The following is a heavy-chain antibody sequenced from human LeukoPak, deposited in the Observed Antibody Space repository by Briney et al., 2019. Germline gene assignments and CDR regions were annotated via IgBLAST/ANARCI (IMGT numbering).Heavy chain of an antibody. Sequence: GGSLRLSCAASGFTFSSYNMNWVRQAPGKGLEWVSYISSSSSTIYYADSVKGRFTIPRDNAKKSLYLQMNSLRAEDTAVYYCVRLTVGAGSWGQGTLVTVSS. V-gene: IGHV3-48*01. CDR2: ISSSSSTI. CDR3: VRLTVGAGS. J-gene: IGHJ5*02. D-gene: IGHD1-26*01. CDR1: GFTFSSYN.